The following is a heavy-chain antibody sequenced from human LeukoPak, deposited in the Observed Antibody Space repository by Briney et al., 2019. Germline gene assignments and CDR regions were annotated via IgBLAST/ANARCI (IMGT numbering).Heavy chain of an antibody. V-gene: IGHV3-21*01. J-gene: IGHJ4*02. CDR3: ARDYQMFGEFDY. D-gene: IGHD3-10*02. CDR2: ISSSSYI. Sequence: GGSLRLSCAASGFTFSSYSMNWVRQAPGKGLEWVSSISSSSYIYYADSVKGRFAISRDNAKNSLYLQMNSLRAEDTAVYYCARDYQMFGEFDYWGQGTLVTVSS. CDR1: GFTFSSYS.